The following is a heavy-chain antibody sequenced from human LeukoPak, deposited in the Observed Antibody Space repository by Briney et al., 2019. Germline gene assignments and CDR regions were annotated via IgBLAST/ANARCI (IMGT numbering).Heavy chain of an antibody. CDR2: ISANNGNK. J-gene: IGHJ4*02. V-gene: IGHV1-18*01. D-gene: IGHD1-14*01. CDR3: AREPTGDY. Sequence: GASVTVSCKASGYTFTSYGISWVRQAPGQGLEGVGCISANNGNKNYAQTLQGRVTMTTNTSTSTAYMELRSLRSDDTAVYYCAREPTGDYWGQGTLVTVSS. CDR1: GYTFTSYG.